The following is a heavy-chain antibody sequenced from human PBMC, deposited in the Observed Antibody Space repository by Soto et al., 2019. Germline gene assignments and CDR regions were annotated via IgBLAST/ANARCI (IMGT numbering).Heavy chain of an antibody. J-gene: IGHJ4*02. V-gene: IGHV3-21*01. D-gene: IGHD6-13*01. Sequence: GGSLRLSCAASGFTFSSYSMNWVRQAPGKGLERVSSISSSSSYIYYADSVKGRFTISRDNAKNSLYLQMNSLRAEDTAVYYCAGDTARGSRWYGGVYWRRGNLVTVSS. CDR1: GFTFSSYS. CDR3: AGDTARGSRWYGGVY. CDR2: ISSSSSYI.